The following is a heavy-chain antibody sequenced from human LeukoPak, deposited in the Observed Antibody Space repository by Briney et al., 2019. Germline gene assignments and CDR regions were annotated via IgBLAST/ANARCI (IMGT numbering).Heavy chain of an antibody. V-gene: IGHV3-23*01. J-gene: IGHJ6*02. Sequence: VQPGGSLRLSCAASGFTFSSYAMSCVRQTPGKGPEWVSGIGNSGDRTFYADSVKGRFTISRDNSKNTLYLQMNSLRVEDTALYYCAKGGVWGQGIAVTVSS. CDR1: GFTFSSYA. CDR3: AKGGV. CDR2: IGNSGDRT.